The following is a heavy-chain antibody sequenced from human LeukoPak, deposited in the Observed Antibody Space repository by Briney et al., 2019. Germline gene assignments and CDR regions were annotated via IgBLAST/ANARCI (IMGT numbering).Heavy chain of an antibody. CDR3: ARSKWLFMFDI. CDR1: GGTFSSYA. CDR2: IIPIFGTA. D-gene: IGHD3-22*01. Sequence: ASVKVSCKASGGTFSSYAISRVRQAPGQGLEWMGRIIPIFGTANYAQKFQGRVTITTDESTSTAYMELSSLRSEDTAVYYGARSKWLFMFDIWGQGTMVTVSS. V-gene: IGHV1-69*05. J-gene: IGHJ3*02.